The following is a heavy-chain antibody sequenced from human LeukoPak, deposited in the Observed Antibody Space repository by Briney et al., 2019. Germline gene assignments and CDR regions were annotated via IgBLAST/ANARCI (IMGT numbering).Heavy chain of an antibody. CDR1: GGSFSGYY. CDR2: INHSGST. CDR3: ARTNALHSSGSVWFDP. Sequence: SETLSLTCAVYGGSFSGYYWSWIRQPPGKGLGWIGEINHSGSTNYNPSLKSRVTISVDTSKNQFSLKLSSVTAADTAVYYCARTNALHSSGSVWFDPWGQGTLVTVSS. J-gene: IGHJ5*02. V-gene: IGHV4-34*01. D-gene: IGHD3-22*01.